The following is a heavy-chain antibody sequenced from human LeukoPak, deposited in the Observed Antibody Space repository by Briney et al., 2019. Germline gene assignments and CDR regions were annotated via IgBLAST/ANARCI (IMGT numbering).Heavy chain of an antibody. D-gene: IGHD6-6*01. CDR1: GFTVSSNY. CDR3: ARNWGIAARKGYYYYMDV. V-gene: IGHV3-53*01. Sequence: GGSLRLSCAASGFTVSSNYMSWVRQAPGKGLEWVSVIYSGGSTYYADSVKGRFTISRDNSKSTLYIQMNSLRAEDTAVYYCARNWGIAARKGYYYYMDVWGKGTTVTVSS. J-gene: IGHJ6*03. CDR2: IYSGGST.